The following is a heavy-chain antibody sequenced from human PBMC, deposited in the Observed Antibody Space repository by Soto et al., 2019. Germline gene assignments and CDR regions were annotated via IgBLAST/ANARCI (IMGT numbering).Heavy chain of an antibody. CDR2: INGGGSST. Sequence: TGGSLRLSCADSGFSFSSYWMHWVREAPGRGLVWVSRINGGGSSTYYADSVKGRFTISRDNAKNTLYLQMNSLRAEDTAVYYCAKSPRIYYYDSSCVYYFDYWGQGTLVTVSS. D-gene: IGHD3-22*01. J-gene: IGHJ4*02. V-gene: IGHV3-74*01. CDR1: GFSFSSYW. CDR3: AKSPRIYYYDSSCVYYFDY.